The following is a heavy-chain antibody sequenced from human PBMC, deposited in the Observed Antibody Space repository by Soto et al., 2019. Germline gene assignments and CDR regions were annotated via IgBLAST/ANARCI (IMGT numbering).Heavy chain of an antibody. V-gene: IGHV4-39*01. CDR3: CYGDSGY. D-gene: IGHD4-17*01. CDR1: GGSISSSSYY. Sequence: SETLSLTCTVSGGSISSSSYYWGWIRQPPGKGLEWIGSIYYSGSTYYNPSLKSRVTISVDTSKNQFSLKLSSVTAADTAVYYCCYGDSGYWGQGTLVTVSS. CDR2: IYYSGST. J-gene: IGHJ4*02.